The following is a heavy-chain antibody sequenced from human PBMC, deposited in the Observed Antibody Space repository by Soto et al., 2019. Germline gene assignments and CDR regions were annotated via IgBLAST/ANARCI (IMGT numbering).Heavy chain of an antibody. V-gene: IGHV4-4*07. CDR2: IYTSGST. CDR1: GGSISSYY. J-gene: IGHJ5*02. CDR3: ARAVETIAVAGRFDP. Sequence: QVQLQESGPGLVKPSETLSLTCTVSGGSISSYYWSWIRQPAGKGLEWIGRIYTSGSTNYNPSIKSRVTMSVDKSNNQFSLKLSSVTAADTAVYYCARAVETIAVAGRFDPWGQGTLVTVSS. D-gene: IGHD6-19*01.